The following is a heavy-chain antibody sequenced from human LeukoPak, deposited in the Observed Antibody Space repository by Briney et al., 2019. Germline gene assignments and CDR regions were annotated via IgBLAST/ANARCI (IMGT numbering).Heavy chain of an antibody. CDR1: GYTFTSYA. D-gene: IGHD2-2*01. V-gene: IGHV7-4-1*02. J-gene: IGHJ6*02. CDR3: AQVVVVPAATYYYYGMDV. Sequence: GASVKVSCKASGYTFTSYAMNWVRQAPGQGLEWMGWINTNTGNPTYAQGFTGRFVFSLDTSVSTAYLQISSLKAEDTAVCYCAQVVVVPAATYYYYGMDVWGQGTTVTVSS. CDR2: INTNTGNP.